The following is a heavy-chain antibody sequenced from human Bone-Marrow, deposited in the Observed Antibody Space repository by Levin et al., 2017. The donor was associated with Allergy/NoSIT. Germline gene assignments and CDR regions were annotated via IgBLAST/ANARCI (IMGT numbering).Heavy chain of an antibody. D-gene: IGHD6-6*01. CDR2: IYSGGRR. CDR1: DFSVGDNY. CDR3: VARSNGLDV. V-gene: IGHV3-66*01. J-gene: IGHJ6*02. Sequence: HSGGSLRLSCAASDFSVGDNYMSWVRQAPGKGLDWVSLIYSGGRRDYAESVKGRFIISRDSSKNTLDLQMIILRADDSAVYYCVARSNGLDVWGQGTTVTVS.